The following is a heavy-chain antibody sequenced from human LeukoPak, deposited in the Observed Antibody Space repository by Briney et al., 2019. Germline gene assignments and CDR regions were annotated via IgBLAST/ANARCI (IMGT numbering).Heavy chain of an antibody. CDR3: ARDGLVLSGGYYYALDY. J-gene: IGHJ4*02. Sequence: GGSLRLSCAASGFTFSSYGFNWVRQAPGKGLEWVSSISSSGSYRNYAESLKGRFTISRDNAKNSLFLQMNSLRADDTAVYYCARDGLVLSGGYYYALDYWGQGTLVTVSS. CDR1: GFTFSSYG. V-gene: IGHV3-21*01. D-gene: IGHD3-22*01. CDR2: ISSSGSYR.